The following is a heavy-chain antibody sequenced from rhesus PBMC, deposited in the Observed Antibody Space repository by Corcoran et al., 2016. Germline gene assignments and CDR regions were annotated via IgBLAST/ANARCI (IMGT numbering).Heavy chain of an antibody. D-gene: IGHD1-38*01. CDR3: AKGGLGPVDY. CDR1: GFTFSSYW. Sequence: EVQLVESGGGLAKPGGSLRLSCAASGFTFSSYWMNWVRQAPGKGPEWVSGINSGGGTTYYADAVKGRFTISRDNSKNTLSLQMNSLRAEDTAVYYCAKGGLGPVDYWGQGVLVTVSS. J-gene: IGHJ4*01. CDR2: INSGGGTT. V-gene: IGHV3S25*01.